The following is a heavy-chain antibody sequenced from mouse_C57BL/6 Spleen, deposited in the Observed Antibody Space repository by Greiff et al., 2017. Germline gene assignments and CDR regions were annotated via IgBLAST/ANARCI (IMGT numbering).Heavy chain of an antibody. Sequence: QVQLQQPGAELVRPGSSVKLSCKASGYTFTSYWMDWVKQRPGQGLEWIGNIYPSDSETHYNQKFKDKATLTVDKSSSTAYMQLSRLTSEDSAVYYCAREDYYGSSYDFDDWGQGTTLTVSS. D-gene: IGHD1-1*01. CDR3: AREDYYGSSYDFDD. J-gene: IGHJ2*01. CDR2: IYPSDSET. CDR1: GYTFTSYW. V-gene: IGHV1-61*01.